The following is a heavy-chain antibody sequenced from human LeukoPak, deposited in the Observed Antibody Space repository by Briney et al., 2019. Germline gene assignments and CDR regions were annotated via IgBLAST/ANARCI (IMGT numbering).Heavy chain of an antibody. Sequence: PGGSLRLSCAASGFTLSNYYMTWVRQAPGKGLEWVSVIYSGGSTYYADSVKGRFTISRDNSKNTLYLQMNSLRAEDTAVYYCARAYSGSYFDYWGQGTLVTVSS. CDR1: GFTLSNYY. J-gene: IGHJ4*02. V-gene: IGHV3-66*01. CDR3: ARAYSGSYFDY. CDR2: IYSGGST. D-gene: IGHD1-26*01.